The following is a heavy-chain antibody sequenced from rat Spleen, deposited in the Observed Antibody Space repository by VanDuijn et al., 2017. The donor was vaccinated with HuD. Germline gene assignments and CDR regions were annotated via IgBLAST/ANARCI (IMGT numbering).Heavy chain of an antibody. V-gene: IGHV5-29*01. CDR1: GFAFSDYG. CDR2: ISYGDSSGHSST. J-gene: IGHJ2*01. D-gene: IGHD1-9*01. CDR3: ARRHYGYTDYFDY. Sequence: EVRLVESDGGLVQPGGSLKLSCAASGFAFSDYGMAWVRQAPTKGLEWVATISYGDSSGHSSTYYRDSVKGRFTISRDDAKSTLSLQVDSLRSEDTATYYCARRHYGYTDYFDYWGQGVMVTVSS.